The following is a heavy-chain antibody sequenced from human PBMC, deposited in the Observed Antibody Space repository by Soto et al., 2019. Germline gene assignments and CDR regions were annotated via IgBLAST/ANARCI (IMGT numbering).Heavy chain of an antibody. V-gene: IGHV1-3*01. CDR1: GYTFTSYA. J-gene: IGHJ4*02. Sequence: ASVKVSCKASGYTFTSYAMHWVRQAPGQRLEWMGWINAGKGNTKYSQKFQGRVTLTRDTSACTAYMELSSLSSEDTAVYYCARAGDDCSTTSCYMIDYWGQGTLVTVSS. D-gene: IGHD2-2*01. CDR2: INAGKGNT. CDR3: ARAGDDCSTTSCYMIDY.